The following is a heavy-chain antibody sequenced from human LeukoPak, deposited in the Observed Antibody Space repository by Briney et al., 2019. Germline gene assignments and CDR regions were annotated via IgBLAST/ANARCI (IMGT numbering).Heavy chain of an antibody. D-gene: IGHD3-10*01. CDR1: AVSIRSISYY. CDR2: IYYSWSN. Sequence: SETLSLTCSVSAVSIRSISYYRRWLRQPPGRGLAGVGYIYYSWSNNHKPPLTRQVTISVDTSKTQFSLKLSSVTAADTAVYYCARPILWFGEFPELNYFYYYFIDVWGKGTTVTISS. CDR3: ARPILWFGEFPELNYFYYYFIDV. J-gene: IGHJ6*03. V-gene: IGHV4-61*01.